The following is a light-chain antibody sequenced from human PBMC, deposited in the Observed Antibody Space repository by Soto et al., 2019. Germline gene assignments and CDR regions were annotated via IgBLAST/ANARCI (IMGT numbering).Light chain of an antibody. CDR2: DAY. CDR1: QSVSSY. Sequence: EIVLTQSPATLSLSPGERATLSCRASQSVSSYLAWYQQKPGQAPRILIYDAYNRATGIPARFIGSGSGTDFTLTISRLEPEDFAVYYCKQRGNWPVTFGHGYKVHI. CDR3: KQRGNWPVT. V-gene: IGKV3-11*01. J-gene: IGKJ1*01.